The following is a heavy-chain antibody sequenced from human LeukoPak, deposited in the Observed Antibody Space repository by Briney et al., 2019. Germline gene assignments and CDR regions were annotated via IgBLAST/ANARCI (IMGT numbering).Heavy chain of an antibody. CDR3: AIPFQEQQLVEIDY. CDR1: GYTFTGYY. D-gene: IGHD6-13*01. Sequence: ASVKVSCKASGYTFTGYYMHWVRQAPGQGLEWMGRINPSSGGTNYAQKFQGRVTMTRDTSISTAYMELSRLRSDDTAVYYCAIPFQEQQLVEIDYWGQGTLVTVSS. CDR2: INPSSGGT. J-gene: IGHJ4*02. V-gene: IGHV1-2*06.